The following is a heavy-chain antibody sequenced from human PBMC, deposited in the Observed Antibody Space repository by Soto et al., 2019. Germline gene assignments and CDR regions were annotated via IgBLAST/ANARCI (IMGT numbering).Heavy chain of an antibody. J-gene: IGHJ6*02. Sequence: NPGGSLRLSCAASGFTFSSCSMNWVRQAPGKGLEWVSSISSSSSYIYYADSVKGRFTISRDNAKNSLYLQMNSLRAEDTAVYYCARDASIVGATVYYYGMGVWGQGTRVTVSS. CDR1: GFTFSSCS. D-gene: IGHD1-26*01. CDR2: ISSSSSYI. V-gene: IGHV3-21*01. CDR3: ARDASIVGATVYYYGMGV.